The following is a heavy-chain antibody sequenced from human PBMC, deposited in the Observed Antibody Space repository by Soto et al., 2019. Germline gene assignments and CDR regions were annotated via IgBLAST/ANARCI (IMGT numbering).Heavy chain of an antibody. CDR3: ARDIYGSGSYSVDAFDI. V-gene: IGHV3-11*01. J-gene: IGHJ3*02. D-gene: IGHD3-10*01. CDR2: ISSSGSTI. CDR1: GFTFSDYY. Sequence: GGSLRLSCAASGFTFSDYYMSWIRQAPGKGLEWVSYISSSGSTIYYADSVKGRFTISRDNAKNSRYLQMNSLRAEETAVYYCARDIYGSGSYSVDAFDIWGQGTMVTVSS.